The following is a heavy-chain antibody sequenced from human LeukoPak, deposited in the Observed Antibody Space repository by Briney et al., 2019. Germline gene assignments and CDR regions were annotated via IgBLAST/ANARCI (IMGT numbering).Heavy chain of an antibody. CDR1: GGSISSSSYY. D-gene: IGHD6-19*01. Sequence: SETLSLTCTVSGGSISSSSYYWGWIRQPPGKGLEWIGSIYYSGSTYYNPSLKSRVTISVDTSKNQFSLKPSSVTAADTAVYYCASSIAVAGPFDYWGQGTPVTVSS. V-gene: IGHV4-39*01. CDR3: ASSIAVAGPFDY. J-gene: IGHJ4*02. CDR2: IYYSGST.